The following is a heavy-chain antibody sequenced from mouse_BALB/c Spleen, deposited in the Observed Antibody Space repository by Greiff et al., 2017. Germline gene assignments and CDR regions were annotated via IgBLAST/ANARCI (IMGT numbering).Heavy chain of an antibody. CDR3: AKNWGNYSYYAMDY. Sequence: VQLVESGPSLVQPSQSLSITCTVSGFSLTSYGVHWVRQSPGKGLEWLGVIWRGGSTDYNAAFMSRLSITKDNSKSQVFFKMNSLQADDTAIYYCAKNWGNYSYYAMDYWGQGTSVTVSS. CDR2: IWRGGST. J-gene: IGHJ4*01. V-gene: IGHV2-5-1*01. CDR1: GFSLTSYG. D-gene: IGHD2-1*01.